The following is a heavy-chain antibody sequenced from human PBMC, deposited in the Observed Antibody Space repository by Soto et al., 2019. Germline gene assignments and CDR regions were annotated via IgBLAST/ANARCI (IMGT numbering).Heavy chain of an antibody. CDR3: ARGFYSHYFHY. CDR2: ISGSGGAT. Sequence: PXGSLRLSCEASGFSFSSSAMNWVRQAPGKGLEWISVISGSGGATYFAGSVKGRFSISRDNARNSVHLQMNSLRAEDTAVYYCARGFYSHYFHYWGRGTLVTVSS. D-gene: IGHD4-4*01. J-gene: IGHJ4*02. CDR1: GFSFSSSA. V-gene: IGHV3-21*06.